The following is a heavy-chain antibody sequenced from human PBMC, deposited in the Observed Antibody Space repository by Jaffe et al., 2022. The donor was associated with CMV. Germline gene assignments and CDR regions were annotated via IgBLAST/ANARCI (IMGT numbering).Heavy chain of an antibody. Sequence: QVQLQESGPGLVKPSETLSLTCTVSGGSISSYYWSWIRQPPGKGLEWIGYIYYSGSTNYNPSLKSRVTISVDTSKNQFSLKLSSVTAADTAVYYCARVRGYCSGGSCYSGYYYYYMDVWGKGTTVTVSS. V-gene: IGHV4-59*01. CDR2: IYYSGST. CDR3: ARVRGYCSGGSCYSGYYYYYMDV. J-gene: IGHJ6*03. CDR1: GGSISSYY. D-gene: IGHD2-15*01.